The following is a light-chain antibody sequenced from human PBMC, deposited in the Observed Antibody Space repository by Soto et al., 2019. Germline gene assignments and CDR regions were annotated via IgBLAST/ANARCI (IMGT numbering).Light chain of an antibody. J-gene: IGKJ5*01. CDR2: DAS. CDR1: QSITNN. CDR3: QQYASSPIT. Sequence: ELLMTQSPATPSVPPGERAKLSRRASQSITNNLAWYQHKPGQAPRLLIYDASNRATGIPARFSGSGSGTDFTLTISSLEPEDFAVYHCQQYASSPITFGQGTRLEIK. V-gene: IGKV3D-15*02.